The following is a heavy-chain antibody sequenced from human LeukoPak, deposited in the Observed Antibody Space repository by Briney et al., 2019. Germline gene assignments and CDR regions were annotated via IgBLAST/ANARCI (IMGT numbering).Heavy chain of an antibody. Sequence: SQTLSLTCAISGDSVSSESTAWNWIRQSPSRGLVWLGRTYYRSKWFYNFAPSVKSRITINPDTSNNQFSLHPNSVTPEDTALYFCARGYPMIRGINAFDIWAQGTLVTVSS. CDR1: GDSVSSESTA. V-gene: IGHV6-1*01. J-gene: IGHJ3*02. CDR2: TYYRSKWFY. D-gene: IGHD3-10*01. CDR3: ARGYPMIRGINAFDI.